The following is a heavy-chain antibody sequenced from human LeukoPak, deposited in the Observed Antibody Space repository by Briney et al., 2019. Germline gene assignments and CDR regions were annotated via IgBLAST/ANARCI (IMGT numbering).Heavy chain of an antibody. Sequence: GGSLRLSGAASGFAFSSYLMSWVRQAPGKGLEWVANINQDGSEKYYVDSVKGRFTISRDNAKNSLYLQMNSLKDEDTSVYYCASSRNWGQGTLVTVSS. CDR2: INQDGSEK. CDR3: ASSRN. J-gene: IGHJ4*02. V-gene: IGHV3-7*02. CDR1: GFAFSSYL.